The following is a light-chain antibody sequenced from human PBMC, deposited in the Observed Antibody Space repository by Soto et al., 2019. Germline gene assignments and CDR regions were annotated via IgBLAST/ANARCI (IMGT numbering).Light chain of an antibody. J-gene: IGLJ2*01. Sequence: QSVLTQPPSVSGAPGQRVTISCIGSSSNIGSGYDEHWYQQFPRTAPKLLISGDSNRPSGVPDRFSGSKSGTSASLAITGLQTEDEADYYCQSYDSSLSGVIFGGGTKLTVL. CDR3: QSYDSSLSGVI. CDR2: GDS. V-gene: IGLV1-40*01. CDR1: SSNIGSGYD.